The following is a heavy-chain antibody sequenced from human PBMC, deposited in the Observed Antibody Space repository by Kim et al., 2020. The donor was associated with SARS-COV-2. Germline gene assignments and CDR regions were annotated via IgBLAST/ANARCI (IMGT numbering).Heavy chain of an antibody. V-gene: IGHV3-23*01. D-gene: IGHD6-13*01. CDR1: PSNAA. CDR2: IFGSGSGT. J-gene: IGHJ2*01. Sequence: GGSLRLSCAATPSNAAMSWVRQAPGTGPEWVAGIFGSGSGTYYADSVKGRFTISRDNFKNMVYLEMYNLRVEDTAVYYCAKHLHVSSVTFYWYFDLWGRGTLVTVSS. CDR3: AKHLHVSSVTFYWYFDL.